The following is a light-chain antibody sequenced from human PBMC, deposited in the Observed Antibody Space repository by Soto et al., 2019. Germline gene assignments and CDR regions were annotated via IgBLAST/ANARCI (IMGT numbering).Light chain of an antibody. CDR3: TAWDGSLDGRV. CDR2: RTD. CDR1: GSSIGTNT. Sequence: QSVLTQPPSASGTPGQRVTISCSGSGSSIGTNTVNWYQQLPGTAPKLLSYRTDQRPAGIPDRFSGSKSGTSASLDISGLQSDDEADYYCTAWDGSLDGRVFGGGTKLTVL. V-gene: IGLV1-44*01. J-gene: IGLJ3*02.